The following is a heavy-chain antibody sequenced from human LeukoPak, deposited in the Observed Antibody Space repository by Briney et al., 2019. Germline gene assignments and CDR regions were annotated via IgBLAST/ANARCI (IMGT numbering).Heavy chain of an antibody. CDR1: GGSISSYY. Sequence: SETLSLTCTVSGGSISSYYWSWIRQSSGKGLEWIGYIYDGGSTKYNPSLKSRATISVDTSKNQFSLQLKSVTPEDTAVYYCARSQTGGTFDYWGQGALVTVSS. V-gene: IGHV4-59*12. CDR2: IYDGGST. CDR3: ARSQTGGTFDY. J-gene: IGHJ4*02. D-gene: IGHD1-26*01.